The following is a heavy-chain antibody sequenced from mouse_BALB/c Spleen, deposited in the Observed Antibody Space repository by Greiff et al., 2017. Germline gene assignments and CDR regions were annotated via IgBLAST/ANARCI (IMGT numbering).Heavy chain of an antibody. J-gene: IGHJ4*01. D-gene: IGHD2-14*01. V-gene: IGHV1-54*01. CDR3: ARGDRYDGGSYAMDY. CDR2: INPGSGGT. Sequence: QVQLQQSGAELVRPGTSVKVSCKASGYAFTNYLIEWVKQRPGQGLEWIGVINPGSGGTNYNEKFKGKATLTADKSSSTAYMQLSSLTSDDSAVYFCARGDRYDGGSYAMDYWGQGTSVTVSS. CDR1: GYAFTNYL.